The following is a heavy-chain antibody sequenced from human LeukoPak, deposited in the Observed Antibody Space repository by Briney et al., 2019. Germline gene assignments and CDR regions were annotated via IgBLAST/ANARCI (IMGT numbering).Heavy chain of an antibody. D-gene: IGHD3-22*01. Sequence: SETLSLTCTVSGGSISSYYWSWIRQPPGKGLEWSGYIYYSGSTNCNPSLKSRVTISVDTSKNQSSLKLSSVTAAGTAVYYCARARGARITMIVVVDYFDYWGQGTLVTVSS. V-gene: IGHV4-59*01. CDR3: ARARGARITMIVVVDYFDY. J-gene: IGHJ4*02. CDR1: GGSISSYY. CDR2: IYYSGST.